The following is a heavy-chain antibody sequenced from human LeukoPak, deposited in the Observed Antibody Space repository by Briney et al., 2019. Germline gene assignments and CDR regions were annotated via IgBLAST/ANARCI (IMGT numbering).Heavy chain of an antibody. V-gene: IGHV3-74*01. CDR3: ARGVGNWFDP. Sequence: PGGPLRLSCAASGFTFSNYWMHWVRQAPGKGLVWVSRINSDGSGTTDSVKGRFTISRDNAKNMLYLQMNSLRAEDTAVYYCARGVGNWFDPWGQGTLVTVSS. CDR1: GFTFSNYW. CDR2: INSDGSGT. J-gene: IGHJ5*02.